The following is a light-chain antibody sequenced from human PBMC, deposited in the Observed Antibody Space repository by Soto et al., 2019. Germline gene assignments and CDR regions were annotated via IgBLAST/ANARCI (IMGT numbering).Light chain of an antibody. CDR2: DVS. V-gene: IGLV2-14*03. J-gene: IGLJ1*01. Sequence: QSVLTQPASVSGSPGQSITISCTGTSSDVGGYNYVSWYQHHPGKAPKLMIYDVSNRPSGVSNRFSGSKSGNTASLIISGLQAEDEAAYYCSSYTSSSTLSTYVFGTG. CDR3: SSYTSSSTLSTYV. CDR1: SSDVGGYNY.